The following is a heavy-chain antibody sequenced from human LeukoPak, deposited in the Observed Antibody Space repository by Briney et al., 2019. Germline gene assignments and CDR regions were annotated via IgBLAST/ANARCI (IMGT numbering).Heavy chain of an antibody. J-gene: IGHJ4*02. CDR3: ARQISGYSGYDSLMYYFDY. CDR1: GYTFTGYY. D-gene: IGHD5-12*01. Sequence: ASVKVSCKASGYTFTGYYMHWVRQAPGQGLESMGWINPNSGGTNYAQKFQGRVTMTRDTSISTAYMELSRLRSDETAVYYCARQISGYSGYDSLMYYFDYWGQGTLVTVSS. V-gene: IGHV1-2*02. CDR2: INPNSGGT.